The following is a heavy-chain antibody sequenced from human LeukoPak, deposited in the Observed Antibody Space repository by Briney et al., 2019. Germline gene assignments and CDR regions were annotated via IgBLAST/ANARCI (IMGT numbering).Heavy chain of an antibody. CDR3: ARERTPAVLRYFDGMDV. D-gene: IGHD3-9*01. V-gene: IGHV3-33*08. CDR1: SGAASGFIFSGYA. CDR2: IWYDGSNK. J-gene: IGHJ6*02. Sequence: GRSLRLSCAASGAASGFIFSGYAMHWVRQAPGKGLEWVAVIWYDGSNKYYADSVKGRFTISRDNSKNTLYLQMNSLRAEDTAVYYCARERTPAVLRYFDGMDVWGQGTTVTVSS.